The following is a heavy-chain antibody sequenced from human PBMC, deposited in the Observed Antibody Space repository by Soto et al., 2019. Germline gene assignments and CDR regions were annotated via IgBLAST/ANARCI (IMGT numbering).Heavy chain of an antibody. CDR3: AKDRSSPSYYYYGMDV. CDR2: ISYDGSNK. J-gene: IGHJ6*02. Sequence: QVQLVESGGGVVQPGRSLRLSCAASGFTFSSYGMHWVRQAPGKGLEWVAVISYDGSNKYYADSVKGRFTISRDNSKNTLYLQMNSLRAEDTAVYYCAKDRSSPSYYYYGMDVWGQGTTVTVSS. V-gene: IGHV3-30*18. D-gene: IGHD6-13*01. CDR1: GFTFSSYG.